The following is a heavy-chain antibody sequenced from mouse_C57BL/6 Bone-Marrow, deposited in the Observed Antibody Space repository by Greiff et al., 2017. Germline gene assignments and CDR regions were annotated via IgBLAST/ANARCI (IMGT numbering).Heavy chain of an antibody. CDR2: IDPSDSYT. CDR1: GYTFTSYW. V-gene: IGHV1-59*01. Sequence: VQLQQPGAELVKPGASVKLSCKASGYTFTSYWMHWVKQRPGQGLEWIGVIDPSDSYTNYNQKFKGKATLTVDTSSSTAYMQLSSLTSEDSAVYYCARYSSWCAYWGQGTLVTVSA. CDR3: ARYSSWCAY. J-gene: IGHJ3*01.